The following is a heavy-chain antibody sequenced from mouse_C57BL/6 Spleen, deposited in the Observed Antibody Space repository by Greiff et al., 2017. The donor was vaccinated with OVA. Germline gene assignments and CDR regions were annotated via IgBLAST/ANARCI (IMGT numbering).Heavy chain of an antibody. D-gene: IGHD1-1*01. CDR2: IDPETGGT. CDR3: ITVYYGSSYDYAMDY. V-gene: IGHV1-15*01. Sequence: QVQLQQSGAELVRPGASVTLSCKASGYTFTDYEMHWVKQTPVHGLEWIGAIDPETGGTAYNQKFKGKAILTAANSSSPAYMELRSLTSDDSAVYYCITVYYGSSYDYAMDYWGQGTSVTVSS. CDR1: GYTFTDYE. J-gene: IGHJ4*01.